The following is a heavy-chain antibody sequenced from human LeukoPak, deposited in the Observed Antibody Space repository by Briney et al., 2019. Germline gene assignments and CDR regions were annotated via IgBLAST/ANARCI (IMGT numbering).Heavy chain of an antibody. CDR1: GGSISSSSYY. V-gene: IGHV4-39*07. CDR3: ARRAGSGSRFTHYYYYYHMDV. J-gene: IGHJ6*03. CDR2: IYYSGST. Sequence: NPSETLSLTCTVSGGSISSSSYYWGWIRQPPGKGLEWIGSIYYSGSTYYNPSLKSRVTISVDTSKKQFSLKLSSVTAADTAFYYCARRAGSGSRFTHYYYYYHMDVWGKGTTVTISS. D-gene: IGHD3-10*01.